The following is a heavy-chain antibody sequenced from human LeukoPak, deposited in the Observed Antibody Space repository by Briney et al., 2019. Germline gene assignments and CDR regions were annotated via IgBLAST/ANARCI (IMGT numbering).Heavy chain of an antibody. CDR1: GGSTSSSSYY. Sequence: PSETLSLTCTVSGGSTSSSSYYWGWIRQPPGKGPEWIGEIYHSGSTNYNPSLRSRVTISVDKSKNQFSLKLSSVTAADTAVYYCASWGLSYQLLSGYYMDVWGKGTTVTVSS. CDR3: ASWGLSYQLLSGYYMDV. CDR2: IYHSGST. V-gene: IGHV4-39*07. J-gene: IGHJ6*03. D-gene: IGHD2-2*01.